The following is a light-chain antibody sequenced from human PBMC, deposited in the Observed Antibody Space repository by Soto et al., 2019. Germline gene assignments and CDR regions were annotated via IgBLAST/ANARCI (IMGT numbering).Light chain of an antibody. Sequence: EIVLTQSPGSVSLSPGERAILSCRASQSFANNYFAWYQQKPGQAPRLLIYETSSRATGIPDRFSGGGSGTDFTLTISRLEPEDFAVYYCQQYGRSPYTFGQGTKVEIK. J-gene: IGKJ2*01. CDR1: QSFANNY. CDR2: ETS. CDR3: QQYGRSPYT. V-gene: IGKV3-20*01.